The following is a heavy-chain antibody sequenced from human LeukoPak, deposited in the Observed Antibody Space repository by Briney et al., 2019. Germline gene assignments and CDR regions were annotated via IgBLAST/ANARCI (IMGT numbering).Heavy chain of an antibody. D-gene: IGHD3-10*01. CDR1: GFTFSSYA. V-gene: IGHV3-23*01. Sequence: PGGSLRLSCAASGFTFSSYAMSWVRQAPGKGLEWVSAISGSGGSTYYADSVKGRFTISRDNSKNTLYLQMNSLRAEDTAVYYCAKEPIYYYGSGSYYYFDYRGQGTLVTVSS. CDR2: ISGSGGST. J-gene: IGHJ4*02. CDR3: AKEPIYYYGSGSYYYFDY.